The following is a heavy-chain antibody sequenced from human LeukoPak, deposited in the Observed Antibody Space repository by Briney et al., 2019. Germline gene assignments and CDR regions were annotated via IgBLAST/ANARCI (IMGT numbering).Heavy chain of an antibody. CDR1: GGTFSSYA. D-gene: IGHD3-22*01. CDR3: ARVQSGYYYTEFDY. CDR2: IIPIFGTA. Sequence: SVKVSCKASGGTFSSYAISWVRQAPGQGLGWMGGIIPIFGTANYAQKFQGRVTITADESTSTAYMELSSLRSEDTAVYYCARVQSGYYYTEFDYWGQGTLVTVSS. V-gene: IGHV1-69*01. J-gene: IGHJ4*02.